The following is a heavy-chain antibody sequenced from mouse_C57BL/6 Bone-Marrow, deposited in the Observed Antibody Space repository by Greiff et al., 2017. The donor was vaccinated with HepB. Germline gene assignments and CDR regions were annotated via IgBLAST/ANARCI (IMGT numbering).Heavy chain of an antibody. V-gene: IGHV1-59*01. CDR1: GYTFTSYW. CDR3: ARSSGYYYGSSWFAY. Sequence: QVQLQQPGAELVRPGTSVKLSCKASGYTFTSYWMHWVKQRPGQGLEWIGVIDPSDSYTNYNQKFKGKATLTVDTSSSTAYMQLSSLTSDDSAVYYCARSSGYYYGSSWFAYWGQGTLVTVSA. D-gene: IGHD1-1*01. J-gene: IGHJ3*01. CDR2: IDPSDSYT.